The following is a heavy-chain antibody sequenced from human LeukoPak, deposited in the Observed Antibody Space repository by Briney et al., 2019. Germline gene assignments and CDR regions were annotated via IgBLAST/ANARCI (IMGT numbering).Heavy chain of an antibody. D-gene: IGHD3-10*01. J-gene: IGHJ5*02. CDR2: IRQDGDTK. Sequence: GGSLRLSCAASGFPFNAYWMTWVRQAPGKGLEWVANIRQDGDTKYYVDSVKGRFTISRDNAKNSLYLQMESLRVEDTAVYYCARDLHYYGSGPWDQGTLVTVSS. CDR3: ARDLHYYGSGP. V-gene: IGHV3-7*01. CDR1: GFPFNAYW.